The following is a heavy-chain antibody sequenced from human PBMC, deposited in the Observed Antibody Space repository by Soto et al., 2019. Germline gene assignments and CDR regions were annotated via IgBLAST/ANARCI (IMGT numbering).Heavy chain of an antibody. D-gene: IGHD4-17*01. CDR3: ARVFGLDPLNDYGDIVGAFDI. CDR1: GGSISSGGYY. V-gene: IGHV4-31*03. CDR2: IYYSGST. J-gene: IGHJ3*02. Sequence: SETLSLTCTVSGGSISSGGYYWSWIRQHPGKGLEWIGYIYYSGSTYYNPSLKSRVTISVDTSKNQFSLKLSSVTAADTAVYYCARVFGLDPLNDYGDIVGAFDIWGQGTMVTVSS.